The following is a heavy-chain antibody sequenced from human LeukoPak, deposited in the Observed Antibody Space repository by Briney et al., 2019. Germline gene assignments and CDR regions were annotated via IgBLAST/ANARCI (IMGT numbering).Heavy chain of an antibody. Sequence: GGSLRLSCEASGFTFRNYAMHWVRQAPGKGLEWVAVISFDGSKKDSADSVKGRFTISRDNSKNTLYLQMSSLRGEDTAVYYCARGGPNWNPGGYWGQGTLVTGSS. CDR3: ARGGPNWNPGGY. V-gene: IGHV3-30*04. CDR2: ISFDGSKK. J-gene: IGHJ4*02. CDR1: GFTFRNYA. D-gene: IGHD1-20*01.